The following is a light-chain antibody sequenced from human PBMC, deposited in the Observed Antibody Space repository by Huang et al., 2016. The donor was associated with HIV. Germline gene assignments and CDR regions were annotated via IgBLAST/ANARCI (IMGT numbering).Light chain of an antibody. CDR3: QQLNSYPRT. CDR2: AAS. J-gene: IGKJ1*01. V-gene: IGKV1-9*01. CDR1: QGISSY. Sequence: IQLTQSPSSLSASVGDRVTITCQASQGISSYLAWYQEKSGKATKLLIYAASTLPSGVPSRFSGSGSGTDFTLTISSLQSEDFATYYCQQLNSYPRTFGQGTKVEIK.